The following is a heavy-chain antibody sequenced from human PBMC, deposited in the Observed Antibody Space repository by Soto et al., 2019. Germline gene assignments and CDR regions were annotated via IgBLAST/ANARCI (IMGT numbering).Heavy chain of an antibody. D-gene: IGHD2-2*01. CDR3: AKGPFGGVVVPAAMRTKYYYYGMDV. CDR1: GFTFSSYA. Sequence: GGSLRLSCAASGFTFSSYAMSWVRQAPGKGLEWVSAISGSGGSTYYADSVKGRFTISRDNSKNTLYLQMNSLRAEDTAVYYCAKGPFGGVVVPAAMRTKYYYYGMDVWGQGTTVTVSS. J-gene: IGHJ6*02. V-gene: IGHV3-23*01. CDR2: ISGSGGST.